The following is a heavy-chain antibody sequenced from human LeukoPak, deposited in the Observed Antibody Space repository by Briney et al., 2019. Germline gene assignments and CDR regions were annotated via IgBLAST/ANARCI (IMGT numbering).Heavy chain of an antibody. Sequence: PGGSLRLSCAASGFTFSSYAMHWVRQAPGKGLEWVAVISYDGSNKYYADSVKGRFTISRDNSKNTLYLQMNSLRAEDTAVYYCARGREWLVENDYWGQGTLVTVSS. CDR3: ARGREWLVENDY. V-gene: IGHV3-30-3*01. CDR2: ISYDGSNK. CDR1: GFTFSSYA. D-gene: IGHD6-19*01. J-gene: IGHJ4*02.